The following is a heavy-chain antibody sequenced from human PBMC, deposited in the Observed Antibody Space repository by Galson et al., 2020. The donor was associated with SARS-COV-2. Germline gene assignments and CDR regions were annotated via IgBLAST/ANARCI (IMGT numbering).Heavy chain of an antibody. CDR3: ARAPFGELLTQERNFDY. V-gene: IGHV1-18*01. D-gene: IGHD3-10*01. J-gene: IGHJ4*02. Sequence: ASVKVSCKASGYTFTSYGISWVRQAPGQGLEWMGWISAYNGNTNYAQKLQGRVTMTTDTSTSTAYMELRSLRSDDTAVYYCARAPFGELLTQERNFDYWGQGTLVTVSS. CDR1: GYTFTSYG. CDR2: ISAYNGNT.